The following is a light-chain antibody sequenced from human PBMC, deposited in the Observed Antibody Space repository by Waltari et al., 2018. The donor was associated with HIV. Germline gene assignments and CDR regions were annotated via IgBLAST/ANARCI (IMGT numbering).Light chain of an antibody. CDR1: QSVSTAY. J-gene: IGKJ5*01. CDR2: GAS. CDR3: QQYGSPLIT. V-gene: IGKV3-20*01. Sequence: EIVLTQSPGTLSLSPGERATLSCRASQSVSTAYLAWYQQRPGQAPRLLIYGASRRATGTPDRFSGSGSGTDFTLTISRLEPEDFAVYYCQQYGSPLITFGQGTRLEI.